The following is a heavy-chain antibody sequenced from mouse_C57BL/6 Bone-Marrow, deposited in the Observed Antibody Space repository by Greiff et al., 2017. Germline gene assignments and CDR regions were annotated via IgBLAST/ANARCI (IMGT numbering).Heavy chain of an antibody. V-gene: IGHV1-64*01. Sequence: QVQLQQPGAELVKPGASVKLSCKASGYTFTSYWMHWVKQRPGQGLEWIGMIHPNSGSTNYNEKFKSKATLTVDKSSSTAYMQLSSLTSEDSAVYYWASPVYYSNYPYYAMDYWGQGTSVTVSS. D-gene: IGHD2-5*01. CDR2: IHPNSGST. CDR1: GYTFTSYW. CDR3: ASPVYYSNYPYYAMDY. J-gene: IGHJ4*01.